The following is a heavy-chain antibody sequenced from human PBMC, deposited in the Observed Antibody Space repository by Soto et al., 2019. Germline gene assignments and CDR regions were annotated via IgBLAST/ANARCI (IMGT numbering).Heavy chain of an antibody. D-gene: IGHD5-12*01. CDR1: GFTFSAYA. V-gene: IGHV3-64D*08. J-gene: IGHJ4*02. Sequence: GGSLRLSCSASGFTFSAYAMYWVRQAPGRTLESVSAFSTNGGDTYYADSVKGRFTISRDNSKNTLYLQMSSLGAEDTAVYYCARQAGYDSYFDYWGPGTLVTVSS. CDR3: ARQAGYDSYFDY. CDR2: FSTNGGDT.